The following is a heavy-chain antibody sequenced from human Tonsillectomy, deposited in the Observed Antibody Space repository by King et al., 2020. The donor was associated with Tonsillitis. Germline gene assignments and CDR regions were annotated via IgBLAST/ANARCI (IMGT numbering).Heavy chain of an antibody. J-gene: IGHJ4*02. CDR1: GYSISSGYY. V-gene: IGHV4-38-2*01. D-gene: IGHD3-3*01. Sequence: VQLQESGPGLVKPSETLSLTCAVSGYSISSGYYWGWIRQPPGKGLEWIGSIYPSGSTYYNPSLKSRVTISVDTSKNQFSLKLSSVTAADTAVYYCAGAPGIMEWGQGTLVPVSS. CDR2: IYPSGST. CDR3: AGAPGIME.